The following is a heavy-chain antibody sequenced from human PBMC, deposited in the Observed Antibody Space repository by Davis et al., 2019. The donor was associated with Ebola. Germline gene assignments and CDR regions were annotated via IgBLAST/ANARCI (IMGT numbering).Heavy chain of an antibody. CDR1: GFTFSNYG. CDR2: IWYDGSNK. J-gene: IGHJ4*02. V-gene: IGHV3-33*01. CDR3: ARASGGLVTFDY. Sequence: PGGSLRLSCAASGFTFSNYGMHWVRQAPGKGLEWVAVIWYDGSNKYYADSVKGRFSISRDKSKSTLYLQMNSLRDDDTAVYFCARASGGLVTFDYWGQGTLVTVSS. D-gene: IGHD3/OR15-3a*01.